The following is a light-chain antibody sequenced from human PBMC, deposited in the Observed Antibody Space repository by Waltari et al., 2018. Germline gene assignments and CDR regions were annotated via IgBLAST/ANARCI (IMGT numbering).Light chain of an antibody. J-gene: IGLJ3*02. CDR3: AAWDDSLSGLV. Sequence: QSVLTQPPSASGTPGQKVTISCNGSSSNIGSNYVYWYQQLPGTAPKLLIFKNNQLPAGVADRFSDSNSGTSASLAINGLRSEDEADYYCAAWDDSLSGLVLGGGTKVTVL. CDR1: SSNIGSNY. V-gene: IGLV1-47*01. CDR2: KNN.